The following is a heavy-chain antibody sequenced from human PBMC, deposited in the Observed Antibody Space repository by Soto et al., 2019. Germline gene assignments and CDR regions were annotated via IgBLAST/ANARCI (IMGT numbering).Heavy chain of an antibody. D-gene: IGHD3-22*01. CDR1: GLTLSAKY. J-gene: IGHJ4*01. V-gene: IGHV3-53*01. CDR3: ARDYYDSSGYFLNVN. CDR2: IYSGGNT. Sequence: PGGSLRLSCAASGLTLSAKYISWVRQAPGKGLEWVSIIYSGGNTHYADSVKGRFTISRDNSKNTLYLQMSSLRAEDTAVYYCARDYYDSSGYFLNVNWGHGT.